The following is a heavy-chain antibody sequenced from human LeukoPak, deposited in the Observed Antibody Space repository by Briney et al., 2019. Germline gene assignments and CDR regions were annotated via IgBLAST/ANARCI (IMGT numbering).Heavy chain of an antibody. CDR3: ARKGARGYSYGKLGYYYYGMDV. V-gene: IGHV3-30-3*01. D-gene: IGHD5-18*01. CDR1: GFTFSSYA. Sequence: GGSLRLSCTASGFTFSSYAMHWVRQAPGKGLEWVAAISYDGSKKYYADSVKGRFTISRDNAKNSLYLQMNSLRAEDTAVYYCARKGARGYSYGKLGYYYYGMDVWGQGTTVTVSS. J-gene: IGHJ6*02. CDR2: ISYDGSKK.